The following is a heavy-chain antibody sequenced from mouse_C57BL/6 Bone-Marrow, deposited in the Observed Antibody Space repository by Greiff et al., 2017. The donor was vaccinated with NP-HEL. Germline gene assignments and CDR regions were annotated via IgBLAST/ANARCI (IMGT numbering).Heavy chain of an antibody. V-gene: IGHV1-50*01. Sequence: QVQLQQPGAELVKPGASVKLSCKASGYTFTSYWMQWVKQRPGQGLEWIGEIDPSDSYTNYNQKFKGKATLTVDTSSSTAYMQLSSLTSEDSAVYYCARGYSNYLFAYWGQGTLVTVSA. CDR2: IDPSDSYT. D-gene: IGHD2-5*01. CDR3: ARGYSNYLFAY. J-gene: IGHJ3*01. CDR1: GYTFTSYW.